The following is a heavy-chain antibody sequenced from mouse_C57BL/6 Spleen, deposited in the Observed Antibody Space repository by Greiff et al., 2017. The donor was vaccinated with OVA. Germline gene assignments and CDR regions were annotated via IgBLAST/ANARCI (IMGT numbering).Heavy chain of an antibody. D-gene: IGHD2-5*01. CDR3: ARLPYSTGAMDY. CDR2: ISSGGSYT. V-gene: IGHV5-6*01. Sequence: EVMLVESGGDLVKPGGSLKLSCAASGFTFSSYGMSWVRQTPDKRLEWVATISSGGSYTYYPDSVKGRFTISRDNAKNTLYLQLSSLKSEDTAMYYCARLPYSTGAMDYWGQGTSVTVSS. CDR1: GFTFSSYG. J-gene: IGHJ4*01.